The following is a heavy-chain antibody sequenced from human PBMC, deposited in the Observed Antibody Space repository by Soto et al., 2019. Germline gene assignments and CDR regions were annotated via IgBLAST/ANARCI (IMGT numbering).Heavy chain of an antibody. V-gene: IGHV1-8*01. J-gene: IGHJ6*03. D-gene: IGHD6-19*01. CDR1: FTSYD. Sequence: QVQLVQSGAEVKKPGASVKVSCTFTSYDINWVRQAAGLGPEWMAWMNPNSGDTRYAQKFQGRVTMTRDTAKFTAYMELSNLRSEDTAVYYCARGPGSSDWRFSSYYRDVWDQGTTVTVSS. CDR3: ARGPGSSDWRFSSYYRDV. CDR2: MNPNSGDT.